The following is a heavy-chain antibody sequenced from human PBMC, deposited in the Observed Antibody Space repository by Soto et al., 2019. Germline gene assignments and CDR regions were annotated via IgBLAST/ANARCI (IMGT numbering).Heavy chain of an antibody. CDR1: GGSFNDYY. CDR3: VGGRGRLVGFDY. CDR2: INYSGTT. J-gene: IGHJ4*02. D-gene: IGHD1-26*01. V-gene: IGHV4-34*01. Sequence: SETLSLTCAVSGGSFNDYYWNWVRQPPGKGLEWIAEINYSGTTNYSPSLKSRVTMSVDTSKKQFSLTLTSVAAADTAVYFCVGGRGRLVGFDYWGQGTLVTVSS.